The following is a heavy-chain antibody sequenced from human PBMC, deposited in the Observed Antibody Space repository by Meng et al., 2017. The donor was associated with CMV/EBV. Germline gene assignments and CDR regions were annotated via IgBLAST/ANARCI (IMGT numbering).Heavy chain of an antibody. CDR1: GACRGYD. Sequence: GACRGYDWSGIRKHPGKGREWMGEINHSGSTNYNPSLKSRVTRSVDTSKNQFSLKLSSVTAADTAVYYCARGKRRGYSYGYWFGFDPWGQGTLVTVSS. J-gene: IGHJ5*02. D-gene: IGHD5-18*01. CDR2: INHSGST. V-gene: IGHV4-34*01. CDR3: ARGKRRGYSYGYWFGFDP.